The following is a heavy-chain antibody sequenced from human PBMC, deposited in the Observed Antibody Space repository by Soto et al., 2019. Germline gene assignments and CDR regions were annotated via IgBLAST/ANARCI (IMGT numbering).Heavy chain of an antibody. CDR3: VRDVAFDYVH. CDR1: GVSFSSYW. D-gene: IGHD3-16*01. Sequence: EVQLVESGGGLVQPGGSLRISCTVSGVSFSSYWMSWVRQAPGKGLEWVASIKQDESEKYYVDSVKGRFTISRDNVDDALFLQMNSLSADDTAVYFCVRDVAFDYVHWGQGTLVTVSS. CDR2: IKQDESEK. V-gene: IGHV3-7*01. J-gene: IGHJ4*02.